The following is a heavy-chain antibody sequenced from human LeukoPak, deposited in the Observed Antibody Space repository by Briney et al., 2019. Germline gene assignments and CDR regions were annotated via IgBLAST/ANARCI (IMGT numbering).Heavy chain of an antibody. J-gene: IGHJ5*02. CDR2: ISSSSNYI. D-gene: IGHD2/OR15-2a*01. Sequence: GGSLRLSCAASGFTFSTYSMNWVRQAPGKGLEWVSCISSSSNYIYYADSVKGRFTISRDNAKNSLYLQMNSLRAEDTAVYYCARKERGNPFDPWGQGTLVTVSS. CDR3: ARKERGNPFDP. V-gene: IGHV3-21*01. CDR1: GFTFSTYS.